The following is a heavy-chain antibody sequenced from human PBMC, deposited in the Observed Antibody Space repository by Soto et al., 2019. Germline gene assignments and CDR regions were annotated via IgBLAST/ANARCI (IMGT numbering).Heavy chain of an antibody. D-gene: IGHD1-26*01. Sequence: GSLRLSCAASGFTFSNAWMNWVRQAPGKGLEWVGLIKSKTNGGTTHYAAPAKGRFTISRDDSKSTLYLQMNSLKTEDTAVYYCTTEKSGSHDYWGQGTLVTVSS. V-gene: IGHV3-15*07. CDR1: GFTFSNAW. J-gene: IGHJ4*02. CDR3: TTEKSGSHDY. CDR2: IKSKTNGGTT.